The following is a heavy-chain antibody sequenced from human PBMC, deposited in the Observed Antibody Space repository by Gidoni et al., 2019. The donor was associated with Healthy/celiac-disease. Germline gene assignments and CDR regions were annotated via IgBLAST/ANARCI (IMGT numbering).Heavy chain of an antibody. CDR3: ARYSSSTYYYYGMDV. V-gene: IGHV5-51*01. CDR2: IYPGDSDT. J-gene: IGHJ6*02. CDR1: GYSFTSYW. Sequence: EVQLVQSGAEVKKPGESLKISCKGSGYSFTSYWIGWVRQMPGKGLEWMGIIYPGDSDTRYSPSFQGQVTISADKSISTAYLQWSSLKASDTAMYYCARYSSSTYYYYGMDVWGQGTTVTVSS. D-gene: IGHD2-2*01.